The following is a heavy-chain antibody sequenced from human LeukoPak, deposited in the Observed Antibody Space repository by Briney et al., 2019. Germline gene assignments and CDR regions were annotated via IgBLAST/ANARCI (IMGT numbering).Heavy chain of an antibody. V-gene: IGHV1-8*01. D-gene: IGHD1-7*01. CDR1: GYTFTSYD. CDR2: MNPNSGNT. Sequence: ASVKVSCKASGYTFTSYDINWVRQATGQGLEWMGWMNPNSGNTGYAQKFQGRVTMTRNTSISTAYMELSSLRSEDTAVYYCAREGGITGTTDYWGQGTLVTVSS. J-gene: IGHJ4*02. CDR3: AREGGITGTTDY.